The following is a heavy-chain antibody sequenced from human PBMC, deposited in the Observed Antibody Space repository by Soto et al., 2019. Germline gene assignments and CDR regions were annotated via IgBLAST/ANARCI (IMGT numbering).Heavy chain of an antibody. J-gene: IGHJ6*02. D-gene: IGHD4-17*01. CDR1: GFTFSSYC. V-gene: IGHV3-30*18. CDR3: AKDLWSCIMTSVTTGSVYHYCGLDV. Sequence: GGSLRLSCAASGFTFSSYCMHWVRQAPGKGLEWVAVISYDGSNKYYADSVKGRFTISRDNSKNTLYLQMNSLRAEDTAVYYCAKDLWSCIMTSVTTGSVYHYCGLDVWGQGTTVTVYS. CDR2: ISYDGSNK.